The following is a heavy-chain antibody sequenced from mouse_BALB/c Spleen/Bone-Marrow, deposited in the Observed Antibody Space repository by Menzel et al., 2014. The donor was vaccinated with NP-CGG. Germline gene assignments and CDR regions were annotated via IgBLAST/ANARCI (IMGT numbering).Heavy chain of an antibody. CDR1: GFTFSSYA. D-gene: IGHD1-2*01. J-gene: IGHJ4*01. Sequence: EVKLVESGGGLVKPGGSLKLSCAASGFTFSSYAMSWVRQTPEERLEWVASISSGGSTYYPDSVRGRFTISRDNARNILYLQMSSLRSEDTAMYYCAREGGTTAHYYAMDYWGQGSSVTVSS. CDR3: AREGGTTAHYYAMDY. CDR2: ISSGGST. V-gene: IGHV5-6-5*01.